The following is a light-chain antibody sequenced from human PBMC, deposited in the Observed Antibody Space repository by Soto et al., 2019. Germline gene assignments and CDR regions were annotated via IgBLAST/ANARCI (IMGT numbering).Light chain of an antibody. V-gene: IGKV1-27*01. J-gene: IGKJ4*01. Sequence: DIQMTQSPSSLSASVGDRVTITCRASQGISNYLAWYQQKPGKVPKLLIYAASTLQSGFPSRFSGIGSGTDXTXXXXXLQPEDVAXXXXQKYNSAPLTFGGGTKVEIK. CDR3: QKYNSAPLT. CDR2: AAS. CDR1: QGISNY.